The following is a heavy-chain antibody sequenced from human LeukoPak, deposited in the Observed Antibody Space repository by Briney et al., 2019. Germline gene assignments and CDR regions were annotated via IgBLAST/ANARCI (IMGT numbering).Heavy chain of an antibody. CDR3: ARGRGTMIVVVLTDWFDP. D-gene: IGHD3-22*01. V-gene: IGHV1-2*02. CDR2: INPNSGGT. CDR1: GYTFTGYY. Sequence: GASVKVSCKASGYTFTGYYMHWVRQAPGQGLEWMGWINPNSGGTNYAQKFQGRVTMTRDTSISTAYMELSRLRSDDTAVYYCARGRGTMIVVVLTDWFDPWGQGTLVTVSS. J-gene: IGHJ5*02.